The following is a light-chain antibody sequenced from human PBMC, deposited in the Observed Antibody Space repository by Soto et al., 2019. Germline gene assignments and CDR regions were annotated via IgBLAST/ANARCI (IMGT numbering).Light chain of an antibody. Sequence: LTQSPSFLSASVGDRVTITCRASQGVSSNVAWYQLKPGKAPNLLIYTASTLQSGVPSRFSGSGCGTEFTLTISSLQPEDSATYYCQQANSYPLTFGGGTKVEIK. CDR2: TAS. CDR1: QGVSSN. V-gene: IGKV1-9*01. CDR3: QQANSYPLT. J-gene: IGKJ4*01.